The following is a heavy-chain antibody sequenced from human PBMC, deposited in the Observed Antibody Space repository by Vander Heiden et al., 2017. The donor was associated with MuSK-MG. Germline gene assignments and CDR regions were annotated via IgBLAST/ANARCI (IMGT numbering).Heavy chain of an antibody. CDR1: RHRLGEYW. CDR3: AREGLYSAESFGALDV. V-gene: IGHV3-74*01. CDR2: IYTDGSNT. D-gene: IGHD4-4*01. J-gene: IGHJ3*01. Sequence: EVRLVESGGGLGKPGESLRLSCGVSRHRLGEYWMLGVRQAPGKGLGWVARIYTDGSNTTYADSVNGRFTISRDNAKNTLFLQMHSLTPDDTAVYFCAREGLYSAESFGALDVWGQGTLVTVSS.